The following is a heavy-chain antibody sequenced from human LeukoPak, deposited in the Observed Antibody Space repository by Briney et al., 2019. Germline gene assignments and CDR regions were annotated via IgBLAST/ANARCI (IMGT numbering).Heavy chain of an antibody. CDR2: VYYSGST. Sequence: SETLSLTCTVSGGSISSSSYYWGWIRQPPGKGLEWIGSVYYSGSTYHNPSLKSRVTISVDTSRNQFSLKLNSVTAADTAVYYCASTAKSTVTTYDCWGQGTLVTVSS. J-gene: IGHJ4*02. CDR3: ASTAKSTVTTYDC. D-gene: IGHD4-17*01. CDR1: GGSISSSSYY. V-gene: IGHV4-39*01.